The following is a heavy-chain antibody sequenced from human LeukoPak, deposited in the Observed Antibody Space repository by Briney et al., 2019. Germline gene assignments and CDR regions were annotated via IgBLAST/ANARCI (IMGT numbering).Heavy chain of an antibody. V-gene: IGHV3-23*01. CDR2: ISGSGGST. CDR1: GFTFSSYA. Sequence: GGSLRLSCAASGFTFSSYAMSWVRQAPGKGLEWVSAISGSGGSTYYADSVKGRFTISRDNSKNTLYLQMNSLRAEDTAVYYCAKAVVPRGGYYYGMDVWGQGTTVTVTS. CDR3: AKAVVPRGGYYYGMDV. D-gene: IGHD3-16*01. J-gene: IGHJ6*02.